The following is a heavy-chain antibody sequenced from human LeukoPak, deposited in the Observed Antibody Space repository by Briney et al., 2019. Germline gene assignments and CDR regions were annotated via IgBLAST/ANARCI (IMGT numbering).Heavy chain of an antibody. V-gene: IGHV4-30-2*02. CDR3: ARWELHRDAFDI. CDR1: GASVSSIGYS. D-gene: IGHD1-26*01. Sequence: PSQTLSLTCGVSGASVSSIGYSWSWIRQPPGRGLEWIGYIYQSGSASYNPSLQSRVTISVDTSKNQFSLKLSSVTAADTAVYYCARWELHRDAFDIWGQGTMVTVSS. CDR2: IYQSGSA. J-gene: IGHJ3*02.